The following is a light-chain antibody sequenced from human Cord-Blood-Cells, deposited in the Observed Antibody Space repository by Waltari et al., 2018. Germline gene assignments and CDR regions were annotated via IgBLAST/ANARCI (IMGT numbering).Light chain of an antibody. J-gene: IGLJ3*02. CDR1: SSDVGSYNL. V-gene: IGLV2-23*01. CDR2: EGS. Sequence: QSALTQPAFVSGSPGQSITISCTGTSSDVGSYNLVSWYQRHPGKAPKLKIYEGSKRPSGVSNRFSGSKSGNTASLTISGLQAEDEADYYCCSYAGSSGWVFGGGTKLTVL. CDR3: CSYAGSSGWV.